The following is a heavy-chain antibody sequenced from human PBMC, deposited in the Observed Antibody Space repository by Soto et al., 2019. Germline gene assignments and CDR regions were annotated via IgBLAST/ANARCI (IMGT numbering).Heavy chain of an antibody. CDR3: ARDRFGYCSGGSCYFPPSYYYYYGMDV. CDR2: IWYDGSNK. CDR1: GFTFGSYG. Sequence: PGGSLGLSCAASGFTFGSYGMHWVRQAPGKGLEWVAVIWYDGSNKYYADSVKGRFTISRDNSKNTLYLQMNSLRAEDTAVYYCARDRFGYCSGGSCYFPPSYYYYYGMDVWGQGTTVTVSS. V-gene: IGHV3-33*01. D-gene: IGHD2-15*01. J-gene: IGHJ6*02.